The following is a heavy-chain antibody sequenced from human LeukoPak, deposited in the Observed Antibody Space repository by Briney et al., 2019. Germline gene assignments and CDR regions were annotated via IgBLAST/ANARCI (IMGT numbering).Heavy chain of an antibody. J-gene: IGHJ3*02. CDR2: ITPIFGTA. V-gene: IGHV1-69*06. Sequence: SVKVSCKASGGTFSSYAISWVRQAPGQGLEWMGGITPIFGTANYAQKFQGRVTITADKSTSTAYMELSSLRSEDTAVYYCAREDSSGYYSYDAFDIWSQGTMVTVSS. D-gene: IGHD3-22*01. CDR3: AREDSSGYYSYDAFDI. CDR1: GGTFSSYA.